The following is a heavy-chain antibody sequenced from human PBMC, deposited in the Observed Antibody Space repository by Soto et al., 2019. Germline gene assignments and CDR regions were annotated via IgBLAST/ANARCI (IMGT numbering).Heavy chain of an antibody. CDR1: GGNFSGYY. CDR2: INHSGST. V-gene: IGHV4-34*08. D-gene: IGHD3-10*01. J-gene: IGHJ3*02. CDR3: ANSMVRGVIINDVFDI. Sequence: SEPLSLTCAVYGGNFSGYYWSWIRQPQGKGLEWIGEINHSGSTNYNPSLKSRVTISVDTSKNQFSLKLSSVTAADTAVYYCANSMVRGVIINDVFDIWGKGTMVTVSS.